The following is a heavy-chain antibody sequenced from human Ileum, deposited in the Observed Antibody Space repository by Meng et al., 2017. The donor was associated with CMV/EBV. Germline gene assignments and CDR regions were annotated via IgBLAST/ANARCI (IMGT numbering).Heavy chain of an antibody. Sequence: FAFRDYYMSWIGRTPGQGMKLVSFISGSDTTIYYANSVKDRFTISRNNAKNTLYQQMNSLRAEDTAVYYCARDGRRYGDSSGYGSLDYWGQGTLVTVSS. CDR1: FAFRDYY. J-gene: IGHJ4*02. CDR3: ARDGRRYGDSSGYGSLDY. CDR2: ISGSDTTI. V-gene: IGHV3-11*04. D-gene: IGHD3-22*01.